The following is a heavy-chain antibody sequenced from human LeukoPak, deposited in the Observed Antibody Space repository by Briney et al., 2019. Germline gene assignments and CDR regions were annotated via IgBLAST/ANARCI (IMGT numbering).Heavy chain of an antibody. V-gene: IGHV3-7*01. Sequence: GGSLRLSCAASGFTFSSYWMSWVRQAPGKGLEWVANIKQDGSEKYYVDSVKGRFTISRDNAKNSLYLQMNSLRAEDTAVYYRARDESRYDSSGHYYGWGQGTLVTVSS. CDR1: GFTFSSYW. J-gene: IGHJ4*02. D-gene: IGHD3-22*01. CDR2: IKQDGSEK. CDR3: ARDESRYDSSGHYYG.